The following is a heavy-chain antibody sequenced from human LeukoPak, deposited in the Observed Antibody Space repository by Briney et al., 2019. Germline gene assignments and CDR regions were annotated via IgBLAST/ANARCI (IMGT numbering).Heavy chain of an antibody. V-gene: IGHV3-30*18. CDR1: GFTFSRYG. CDR2: ISYDGSNK. Sequence: PGGSLRLSCAASGFTFSRYGMHWVRQAPGKGLEWVAVISYDGSNKYYADSVKGRFTLSRDNSKNTLYLQMNSLRAEDTAVYSCAKDLIDDTIAASAPEAFDIWGQGTMVTVSS. J-gene: IGHJ3*02. D-gene: IGHD6-13*01. CDR3: AKDLIDDTIAASAPEAFDI.